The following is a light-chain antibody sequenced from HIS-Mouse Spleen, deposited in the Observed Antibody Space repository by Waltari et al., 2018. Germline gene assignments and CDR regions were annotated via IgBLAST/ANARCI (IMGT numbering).Light chain of an antibody. CDR1: SSDVGGYNY. CDR3: SSYTSSSFNVV. Sequence: QSALTQPASVSGSPGQSITISSTGTSSDVGGYNYLPWYQQHQGKAPKLMIYEVSKRPAGVSNRFYGSQSGNTASLTISGLQAEDEADYYCSSYTSSSFNVVFGGGTKLTVL. V-gene: IGLV2-14*01. J-gene: IGLJ2*01. CDR2: EVS.